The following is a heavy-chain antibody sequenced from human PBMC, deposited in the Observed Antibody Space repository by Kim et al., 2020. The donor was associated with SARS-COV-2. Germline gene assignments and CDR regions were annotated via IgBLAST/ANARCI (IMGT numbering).Heavy chain of an antibody. J-gene: IGHJ4*02. CDR2: IRSKANSYAT. Sequence: GGSLRLSCAASGFTFSGSAMHWVRQASGKGLEWVGRIRSKANSYATAYAASVKGRFTISRDDSKNTAYLQMNSLKTEDTAVYYCTRHGRAADYWGQGTLVTVSS. D-gene: IGHD1-26*01. CDR3: TRHGRAADY. CDR1: GFTFSGSA. V-gene: IGHV3-73*01.